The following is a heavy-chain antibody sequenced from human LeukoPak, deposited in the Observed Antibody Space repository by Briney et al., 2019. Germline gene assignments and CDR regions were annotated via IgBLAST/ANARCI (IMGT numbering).Heavy chain of an antibody. V-gene: IGHV1-58*02. CDR3: AADTRGSSWYYYYYGMDV. J-gene: IGHJ6*02. Sequence: SVKVSCKASGFTFTSSAMQWVRQARGQRLEWIGWIAVGSGNTNYAQKFQERVTITRDMSTSTAYMELSSLRSEDTAVYYCAADTRGSSWYYYYYGMDVWGQGTTVTVSS. CDR1: GFTFTSSA. D-gene: IGHD6-13*01. CDR2: IAVGSGNT.